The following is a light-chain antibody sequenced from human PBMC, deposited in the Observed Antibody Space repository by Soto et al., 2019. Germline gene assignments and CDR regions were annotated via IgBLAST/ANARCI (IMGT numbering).Light chain of an antibody. Sequence: DIQMTQSPSTLSASVGDRVTITCRASKSISRWLAWYQQKPGKAPKVLIYKTSSLKSGVPSRFSGSGSGTEVTLTISSLQPDDFATYYCQQYNSYSLLTFGGGTKVEIK. CDR3: QQYNSYSLLT. J-gene: IGKJ4*01. CDR1: KSISRW. CDR2: KTS. V-gene: IGKV1-5*03.